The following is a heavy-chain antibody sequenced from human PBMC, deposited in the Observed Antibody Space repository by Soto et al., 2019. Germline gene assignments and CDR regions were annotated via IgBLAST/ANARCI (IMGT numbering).Heavy chain of an antibody. Sequence: EVQLLESGGNLVQPGGSLRLSCAASGFTFSNYAMSWVRQAPGKGLEWVSVVSGSGDSTYYADSVKGRFTISRDNSKNMLYLQMNSLRAEDMAVYYCARRTSGWYFDYWGQGTLVTVSS. J-gene: IGHJ4*02. V-gene: IGHV3-23*01. D-gene: IGHD6-19*01. CDR3: ARRTSGWYFDY. CDR2: VSGSGDST. CDR1: GFTFSNYA.